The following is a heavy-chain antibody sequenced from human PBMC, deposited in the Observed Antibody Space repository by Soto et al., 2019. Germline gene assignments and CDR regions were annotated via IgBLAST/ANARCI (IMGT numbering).Heavy chain of an antibody. Sequence: QVQLVQSGAEVKKPGASVKVSCKASGYTFTSYYMHWVRQAPGQGLEWMGIINPSGGSTSYAQKFQGRVTMTRDTSTSTVYMELSSLRSEDTAVYYCATAEHMTTDLDYWGQGTLVTVSS. V-gene: IGHV1-46*01. D-gene: IGHD4-17*01. CDR3: ATAEHMTTDLDY. J-gene: IGHJ4*02. CDR2: INPSGGST. CDR1: GYTFTSYY.